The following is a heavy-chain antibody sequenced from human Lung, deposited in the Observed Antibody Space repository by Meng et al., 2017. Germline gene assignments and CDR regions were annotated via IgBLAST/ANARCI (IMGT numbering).Heavy chain of an antibody. Sequence: QLQSWGAGLFKPSEALSLTCVVSGGSFSDYYWSWIRQPPGKGLEWIGEINHSGSTNYNPSLESRATISVDTSQNNLSLKLSSVTAADSAVYYCARGPTTMAHDFDYWGQGTLVTVSS. CDR3: ARGPTTMAHDFDY. V-gene: IGHV4-34*01. D-gene: IGHD4-11*01. CDR2: INHSGST. CDR1: GGSFSDYY. J-gene: IGHJ4*02.